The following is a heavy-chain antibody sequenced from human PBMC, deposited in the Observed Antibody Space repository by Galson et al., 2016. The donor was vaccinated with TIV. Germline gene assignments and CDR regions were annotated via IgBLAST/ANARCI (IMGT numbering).Heavy chain of an antibody. V-gene: IGHV4-61*10. Sequence: SETLSLTCTVSSGSISSGNSYWSWIRQPAGKGLEWIGRIHSTGSTNYNPSLKSRLTISVDTSKNPFSLKLTPVTAADTAVYYCASSVRGPYYYDSTGYPYYFDYWGQGTLVTVSS. CDR3: ASSVRGPYYYDSTGYPYYFDY. J-gene: IGHJ4*02. CDR2: IHSTGST. D-gene: IGHD3-22*01. CDR1: SGSISSGNSY.